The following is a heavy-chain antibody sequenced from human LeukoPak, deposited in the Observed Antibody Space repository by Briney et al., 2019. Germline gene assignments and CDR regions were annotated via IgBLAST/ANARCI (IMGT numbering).Heavy chain of an antibody. CDR2: ISAYNGNT. D-gene: IGHD4/OR15-4a*01. CDR1: GYTFTSYG. J-gene: IGHJ6*03. V-gene: IGHV1-18*01. CDR3: ARDLKDSGGLSYYYMDV. Sequence: VASVKVSCKASGYTFTSYGISWVRQAPGQGLEWMGWISAYNGNTNYAQKLQGRVTMTTDTSTSTAYMELSSLRSEDTAVYYCARDLKDSGGLSYYYMDVWGKGTTITVSS.